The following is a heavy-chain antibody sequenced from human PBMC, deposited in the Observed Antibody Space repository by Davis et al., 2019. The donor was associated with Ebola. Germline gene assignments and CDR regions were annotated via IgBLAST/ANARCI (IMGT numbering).Heavy chain of an antibody. CDR2: IYPGDSDT. Sequence: KVSCKASGYSFTSYWIGWVRQMPGKGLEWMGLIYPGDSDTRYSPSFEGRVTISADKSIATSYLQWSSLKASDTAIYYCARPKYSGIYSFDYWGQGSLVTVSS. CDR3: ARPKYSGIYSFDY. V-gene: IGHV5-51*01. J-gene: IGHJ4*02. D-gene: IGHD1-26*01. CDR1: GYSFTSYW.